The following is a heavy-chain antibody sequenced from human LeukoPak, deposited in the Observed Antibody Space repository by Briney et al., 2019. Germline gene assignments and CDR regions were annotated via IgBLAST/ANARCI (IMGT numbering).Heavy chain of an antibody. CDR2: ISSSSSYI. V-gene: IGHV3-21*01. CDR3: ARVARTGDYYYYYMYV. CDR1: GFTFSSYS. D-gene: IGHD3/OR15-3a*01. Sequence: GGSLRLSCAASGFTFSSYSMNWVRQAPGKGLEWVSSISSSSSYIYYADSVKGRFTISRDNAKNSLYLQMNSLRAEDTAVYYCARVARTGDYYYYYMYVWGKGTTVTVSS. J-gene: IGHJ6*03.